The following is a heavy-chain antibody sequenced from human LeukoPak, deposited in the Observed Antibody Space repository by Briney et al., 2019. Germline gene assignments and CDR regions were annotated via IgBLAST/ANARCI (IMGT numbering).Heavy chain of an antibody. CDR2: ISTSGSTI. J-gene: IGHJ6*04. CDR1: GFTFSSYA. CDR3: AELGITMIGGV. D-gene: IGHD3-10*02. V-gene: IGHV3-48*03. Sequence: PGGSLRLSCAASGFTFSSYAMSWVRQAPGKGLDWVSYISTSGSTIYYADSVKGRFTISRDNAKNSLYLQMNSLRAEDTAVYYCAELGITMIGGVWGKGTTVTISS.